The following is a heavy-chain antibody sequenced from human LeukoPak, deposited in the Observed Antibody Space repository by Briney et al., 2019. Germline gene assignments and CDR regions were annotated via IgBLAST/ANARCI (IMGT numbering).Heavy chain of an antibody. V-gene: IGHV1-2*02. CDR3: ARGGRDDSSGYGLWYFDL. CDR2: INPNSGGT. J-gene: IGHJ2*01. CDR1: GYTFTGYY. Sequence: ASVKVSCKASGYTFTGYYMHWVRQAPGQGLEWMGWINPNSGGTNYAQEFQGRVTMTRDTSISTAYMELSRLRSDDTAVYYCARGGRDDSSGYGLWYFDLWGRGTLVTVSS. D-gene: IGHD3-22*01.